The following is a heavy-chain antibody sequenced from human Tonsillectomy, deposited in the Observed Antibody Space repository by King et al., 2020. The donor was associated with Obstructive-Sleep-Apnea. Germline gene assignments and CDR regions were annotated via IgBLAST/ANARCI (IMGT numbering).Heavy chain of an antibody. V-gene: IGHV4-34*01. CDR1: GGSFSDYY. Sequence: VQLQQWGEGLLKPSETLSLTSAVYGGSFSDYYWTWIRQPPGKGLEWIGEINHIGGTNYNPSLKSRVTVSVDTSMNQFSLKLGSVTAAATAVYYCARSIVPTILFDYWGQGTLVTVSS. J-gene: IGHJ4*02. D-gene: IGHD5-12*01. CDR3: ARSIVPTILFDY. CDR2: INHIGGT.